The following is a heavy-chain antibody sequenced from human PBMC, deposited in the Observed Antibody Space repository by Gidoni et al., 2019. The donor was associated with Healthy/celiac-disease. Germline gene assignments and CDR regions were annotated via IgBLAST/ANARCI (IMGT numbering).Heavy chain of an antibody. CDR3: ARVWGQTGTGRNNWFDP. D-gene: IGHD1-1*01. CDR2: INPSGGST. V-gene: IGHV1-46*01. CDR1: GYTFTSYY. J-gene: IGHJ5*02. Sequence: QVQLVQSGAEVKKPGASVKVSCKASGYTFTSYYMHWVRQAPGQGLEWMGIINPSGGSTSYAQKFQGRVTMTRDTSTSTVYMELSSLRSEDTAVYYCARVWGQTGTGRNNWFDPWGQGTLVTVSS.